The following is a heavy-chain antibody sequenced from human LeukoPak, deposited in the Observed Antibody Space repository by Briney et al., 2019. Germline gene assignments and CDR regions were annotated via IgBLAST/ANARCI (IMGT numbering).Heavy chain of an antibody. CDR3: VRDGGPYYFDC. Sequence: PGGSLRLSCATSGFTFSSSWMHWVRQAPGEGLLWVSSLSGDEKFIHYADSVKGRFTISRDNAKNTLYLQMNSLRAEDTAVYYCVRDGGPYYFDCWGQGTLVTVSS. J-gene: IGHJ4*02. D-gene: IGHD3-16*01. V-gene: IGHV3-74*01. CDR2: LSGDEKFI. CDR1: GFTFSSSW.